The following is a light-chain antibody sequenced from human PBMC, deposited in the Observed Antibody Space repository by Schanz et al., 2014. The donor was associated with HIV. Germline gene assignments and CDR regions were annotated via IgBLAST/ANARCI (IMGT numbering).Light chain of an antibody. CDR1: QSVSSSY. J-gene: IGKJ1*01. CDR3: QGYSRSPPWT. V-gene: IGKV3-20*01. Sequence: EIVLTQSPGTLSLSPGERATLSCRASQSVSSSYLAWYQQKPGQAPRLLIYGVSIRATGCPDRFSGSGSGTDFTLTISRLEPEDFAVYYCQGYSRSPPWTFGQGTRVEFK. CDR2: GVS.